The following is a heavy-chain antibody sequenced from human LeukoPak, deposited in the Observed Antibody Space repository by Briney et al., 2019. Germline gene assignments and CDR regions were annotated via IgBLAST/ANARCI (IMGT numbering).Heavy chain of an antibody. J-gene: IGHJ4*02. CDR1: GGSISSSYYY. D-gene: IGHD5-18*01. Sequence: PSETLSLTCTVSGGSISSSYYYWGWIRQPPGKELEWIGYIYHSGSTKYNPSLKSRVTISVDTSKNQFSLKLNSVTAADTAVYYCARHFRGYGYAAAGIFDYWGQGTLVTVSS. V-gene: IGHV4-61*05. CDR3: ARHFRGYGYAAAGIFDY. CDR2: IYHSGST.